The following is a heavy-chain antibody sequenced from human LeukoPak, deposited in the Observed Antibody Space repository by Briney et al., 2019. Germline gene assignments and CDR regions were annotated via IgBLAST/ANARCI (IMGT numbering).Heavy chain of an antibody. CDR1: GGSFSGYY. D-gene: IGHD4-17*01. Sequence: PSETLSLTCAVHGGSFSGYYWSWIRQPPGKGLEWIGEINHSGSTNYNPSLKSRVTISVDKSKNQFSLKLSSVTAADTAVYYCARAVDYGDYGWFDPWGQGTLVTVSS. V-gene: IGHV4-34*01. J-gene: IGHJ5*02. CDR3: ARAVDYGDYGWFDP. CDR2: INHSGST.